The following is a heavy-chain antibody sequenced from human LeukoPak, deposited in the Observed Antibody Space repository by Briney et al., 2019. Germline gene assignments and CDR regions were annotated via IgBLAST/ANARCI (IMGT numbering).Heavy chain of an antibody. CDR1: GFAFSNYA. D-gene: IGHD3-9*01. V-gene: IGHV3-23*01. CDR3: ARLGFDY. J-gene: IGHJ4*02. CDR2: ISGFNT. Sequence: PGGSLRLSCTNSGFAFSNYAMNWVRQAPGKGPEWVSGISGFNTYYADSVKGRFTIFRDNSKNVLYLQMDRLRAEDTAVYYCARLGFDYWGQGTLVTVSS.